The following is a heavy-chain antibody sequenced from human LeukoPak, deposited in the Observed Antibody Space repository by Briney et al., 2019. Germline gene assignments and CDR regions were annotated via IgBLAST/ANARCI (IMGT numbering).Heavy chain of an antibody. V-gene: IGHV3-66*02. CDR1: GFTVSSNC. Sequence: GGSLRLSCAASGFTVSSNCMSWVRQAPGKGLEWVSVIYSGGSTYYADSVKGRFTISRDNSKNTLYLQMNSLRAEDTAVYYCARLAAAGTPLDYWGQGTLVTVSS. J-gene: IGHJ4*02. CDR3: ARLAAAGTPLDY. CDR2: IYSGGST. D-gene: IGHD6-13*01.